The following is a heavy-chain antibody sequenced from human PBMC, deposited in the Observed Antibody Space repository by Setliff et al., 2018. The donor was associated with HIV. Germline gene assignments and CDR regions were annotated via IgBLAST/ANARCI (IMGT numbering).Heavy chain of an antibody. J-gene: IGHJ3*02. Sequence: SGPTLVNPTQPLTLTCTFSGFSLSTSGMSVRWMRQPPGKTLEWLAHIDGDDDKYYNTSLRTRLTISKDTSKNQVVLRMTNMDPVDTGMYYCARTYGRSGPIWGQGTMVTVSS. V-gene: IGHV2-70*01. CDR1: GFSLSTSGMS. D-gene: IGHD2-15*01. CDR3: ARTYGRSGPI. CDR2: IDGDDDK.